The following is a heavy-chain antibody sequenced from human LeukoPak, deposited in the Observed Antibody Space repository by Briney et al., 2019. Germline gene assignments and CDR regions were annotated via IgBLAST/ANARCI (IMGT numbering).Heavy chain of an antibody. V-gene: IGHV4-34*01. CDR3: ARGRVTTKRLDY. CDR1: GGSFSGYY. Sequence: SETLSLTCAVYGGSFSGYYWSWIRQPPGKGLEWIGKINHSGNTNYNPSLKSRVTISIDTSKNQFSLKLSSVTAADTAVYYCARGRVTTKRLDYWGQGTLVTVSS. CDR2: INHSGNT. J-gene: IGHJ4*02. D-gene: IGHD4-17*01.